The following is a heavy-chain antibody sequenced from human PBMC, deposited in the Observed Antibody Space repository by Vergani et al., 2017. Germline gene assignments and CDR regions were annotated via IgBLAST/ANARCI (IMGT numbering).Heavy chain of an antibody. Sequence: QVQLQQWAGGLLKPSGTLSLTCFVTGGSFSIFLGRWMPHSPGGGLEWWGDRDHTGGPYYNPSLKCRLTMSLDKSRNQFSLTLNSVTATDTAIYFCARVNTETNGHLYYYYYMDVWGQGTAVTVS. CDR3: ARVNTETNGHLYYYYYMDV. CDR1: GGSFSIFL. J-gene: IGHJ6*03. V-gene: IGHV4-34*01. D-gene: IGHD4-11*01. CDR2: RDHTGGP.